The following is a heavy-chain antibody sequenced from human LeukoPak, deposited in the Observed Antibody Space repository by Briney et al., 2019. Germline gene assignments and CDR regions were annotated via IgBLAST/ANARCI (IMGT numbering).Heavy chain of an antibody. J-gene: IGHJ4*02. CDR2: IYYSGST. V-gene: IGHV4-39*07. CDR1: GGSISSSSYY. D-gene: IGHD5-24*01. CDR3: ARYGNYAGRDGSLDY. Sequence: SETLSLTCTVSGGSISSSSYYWGWIRQPPGKGLEWIGSIYYSGSTTYNPSLKSRVTISVDMSRSQFSLKLSSVTAADTAVYYCARYGNYAGRDGSLDYWGQGTLVTVSS.